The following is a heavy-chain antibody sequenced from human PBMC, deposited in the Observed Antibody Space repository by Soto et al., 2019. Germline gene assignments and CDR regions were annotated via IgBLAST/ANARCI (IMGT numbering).Heavy chain of an antibody. Sequence: SETLSLTCTVSGGSINNHYWSWIRQPPGKGLEWIGYIYYSGSPNYNPSLRSRVTISVDTSKNQFFLKLNSVTAADTAVYYCARAGSSWYGKSDYWGQGIRVTVSS. D-gene: IGHD6-13*01. CDR1: GGSINNHY. J-gene: IGHJ4*01. V-gene: IGHV4-59*11. CDR3: ARAGSSWYGKSDY. CDR2: IYYSGSP.